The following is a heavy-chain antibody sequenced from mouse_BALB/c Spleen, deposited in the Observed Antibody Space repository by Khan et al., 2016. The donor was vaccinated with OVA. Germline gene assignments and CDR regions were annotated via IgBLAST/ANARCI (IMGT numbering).Heavy chain of an antibody. CDR3: TRIYRSDFDY. CDR1: GYSFTGYF. V-gene: IGHV1-20*02. J-gene: IGHJ2*01. Sequence: VRLQQSGPELVRPGASVKISCKASGYSFTGYFMNWVMQSHGKSLEWIGRINPHIGETFYNQRFKDKATLTVDESSSTAHMQLRSLASEDSAVYYCTRIYRSDFDYWGQGTTVTVSA. D-gene: IGHD1-1*01. CDR2: INPHIGET.